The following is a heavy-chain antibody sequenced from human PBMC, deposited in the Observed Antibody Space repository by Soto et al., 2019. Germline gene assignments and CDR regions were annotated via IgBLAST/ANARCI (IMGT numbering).Heavy chain of an antibody. J-gene: IGHJ5*02. Sequence: PSETLSLTCTVSGGSISSYYWSWIRQPPGKGLEWIGYIYYSGSTNCNPSLKSRVTISVDTSKNQFSLKLSSVTAADTAVYYCARVYCSSTSCYTWWFDPWGQGTLVTVSS. CDR3: ARVYCSSTSCYTWWFDP. D-gene: IGHD2-2*02. CDR1: GGSISSYY. CDR2: IYYSGST. V-gene: IGHV4-59*01.